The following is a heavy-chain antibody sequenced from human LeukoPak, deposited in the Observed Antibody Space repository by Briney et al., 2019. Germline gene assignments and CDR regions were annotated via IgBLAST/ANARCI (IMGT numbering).Heavy chain of an antibody. CDR1: GGSISSSSYY. V-gene: IGHV4-39*01. CDR2: IYYSGST. D-gene: IGHD3-22*01. Sequence: SETLSLTCTVSGGSISSSSYYWGWIRQPPGKGLEWIGSIYYSGSTYYNPSLKSRVTISVDTSKNQFSLKLSSVTAADTAVYYCARYRPDYYDSSGYPIWSQGTMVTVSS. J-gene: IGHJ3*02. CDR3: ARYRPDYYDSSGYPI.